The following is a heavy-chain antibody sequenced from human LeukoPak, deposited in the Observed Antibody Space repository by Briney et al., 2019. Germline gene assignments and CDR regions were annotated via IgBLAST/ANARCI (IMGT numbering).Heavy chain of an antibody. CDR1: GFTFSIYA. CDR2: ISGSGDST. J-gene: IGHJ4*02. Sequence: GGSLRLSCAASGFTFSIYAMSWVRQAPGKGLEWVSLISGSGDSTYYADSVKGRFTISRDNSKNTLYLQMNSLRAEDTAVYYCARDTIFGVLDYWGQGTLVAVSS. CDR3: ARDTIFGVLDY. D-gene: IGHD3-3*01. V-gene: IGHV3-23*01.